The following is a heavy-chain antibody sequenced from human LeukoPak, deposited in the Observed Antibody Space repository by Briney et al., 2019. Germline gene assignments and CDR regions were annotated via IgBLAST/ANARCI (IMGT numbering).Heavy chain of an antibody. CDR3: VRQGGGDNCR. J-gene: IGHJ4*01. CDR1: GFTFSSYA. Sequence: GGSLRLSCAASGFTFSSYAMYWVRQAPGKGLEWVPIMYPWGSAFYTDSVKGRFTVTRDESKNMMFLQMNTLRPDDTAMYYCVRQGGGDNCRWGQGALVTVSS. CDR2: MYPWGSA. V-gene: IGHV3-66*02. D-gene: IGHD4-23*01.